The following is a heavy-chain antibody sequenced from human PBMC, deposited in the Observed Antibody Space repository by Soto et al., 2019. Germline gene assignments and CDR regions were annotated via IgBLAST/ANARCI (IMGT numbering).Heavy chain of an antibody. Sequence: QVQLVQSGTEVKKPGASVKVSCKASGYTFGKYGISWVRQAPGQGLEWMGWISVYHGNTVHAQKFRGRVNMTTDTSTSTAYMELGSLNSDDTAIYYCAKDCSGASCGFDIWGQGTLVTVSS. D-gene: IGHD2-15*01. J-gene: IGHJ4*02. V-gene: IGHV1-18*01. CDR3: AKDCSGASCGFDI. CDR2: ISVYHGNT. CDR1: GYTFGKYG.